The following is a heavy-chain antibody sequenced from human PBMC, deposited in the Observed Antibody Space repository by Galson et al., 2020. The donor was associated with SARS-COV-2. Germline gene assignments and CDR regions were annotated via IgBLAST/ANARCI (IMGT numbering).Heavy chain of an antibody. CDR3: ARRADHYDSSSYKY. V-gene: IGHV1-8*01. Sequence: ASVKVSCKASGYTFSSYDINWVRQATGQGLEWMGWMNPNSGNTGYAQKFQGRVTMTRSTATGTAYMELSGLRREDTAVYHCARRADHYDSSSYKYWGQGTLVTVSS. D-gene: IGHD3-22*01. CDR2: MNPNSGNT. J-gene: IGHJ4*02. CDR1: GYTFSSYD.